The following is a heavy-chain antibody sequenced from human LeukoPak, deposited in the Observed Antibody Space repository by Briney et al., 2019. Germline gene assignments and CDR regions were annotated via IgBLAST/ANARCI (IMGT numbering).Heavy chain of an antibody. Sequence: GGSLRLSCAASGFTVSSNYMSWVRQAPGKELEWVANIKQDGSEKYYVDSVKGRFTISRDNAKNSLYLQMNSLRAEDTAVYYCASFAYDSSGYSDYWGQGTLVTVSS. CDR2: IKQDGSEK. V-gene: IGHV3-7*01. CDR1: GFTVSSNY. J-gene: IGHJ4*02. CDR3: ASFAYDSSGYSDY. D-gene: IGHD3-22*01.